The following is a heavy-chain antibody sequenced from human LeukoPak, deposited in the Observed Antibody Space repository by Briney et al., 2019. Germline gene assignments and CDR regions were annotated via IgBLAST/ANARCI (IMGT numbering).Heavy chain of an antibody. CDR3: ARARGDFWSGYSSYYYYGMDV. CDR1: GFTFSSYG. J-gene: IGHJ6*02. CDR2: ISYDGSNK. Sequence: GGSLRLSCAASGFTFSSYGMHWVRQAPGKGLEWVAVISYDGSNKYYADSVKGRFTISRDNSKNTLYLQMNSLRAEDTAVYYCARARGDFWSGYSSYYYYGMDVWGQGTTVTVSS. D-gene: IGHD3-3*01. V-gene: IGHV3-30*03.